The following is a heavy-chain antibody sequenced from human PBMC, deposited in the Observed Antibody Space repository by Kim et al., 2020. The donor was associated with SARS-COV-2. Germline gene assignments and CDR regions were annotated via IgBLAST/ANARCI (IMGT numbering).Heavy chain of an antibody. CDR3: ASGELLWFGELSLDY. V-gene: IGHV1-46*01. D-gene: IGHD3-10*01. Sequence: QKFQGRVTMTRDTSTSTVYMELSSLRSEDTAVYYCASGELLWFGELSLDYWGQGTLVTVSS. J-gene: IGHJ4*02.